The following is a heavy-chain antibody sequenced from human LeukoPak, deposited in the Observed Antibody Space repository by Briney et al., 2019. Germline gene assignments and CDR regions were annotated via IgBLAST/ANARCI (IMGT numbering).Heavy chain of an antibody. CDR3: ARAAVPYYDSWSGSFLAFDI. V-gene: IGHV4-59*01. CDR2: IYYSGST. Sequence: SETLSLTCTVSGGSISSYYWSWIRQPPGKGLEWIGYIYYSGSTNYNPSLKSRVTISVDTSKNQFSLKLSSVTAADTAVYYCARAAVPYYDSWSGSFLAFDIWGQGTMVTVSS. J-gene: IGHJ3*02. D-gene: IGHD3-3*01. CDR1: GGSISSYY.